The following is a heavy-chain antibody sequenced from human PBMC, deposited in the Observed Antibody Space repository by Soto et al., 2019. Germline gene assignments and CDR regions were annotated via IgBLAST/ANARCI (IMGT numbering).Heavy chain of an antibody. Sequence: GGSLRLSCAASGFTFSNYAMNWVRQAPGKGLEWVSAISGGGGSTDYADSVKGRFTISRDISKNTLFLQMNSLRAEDTAVYYCATDYYGMDVWGQGTTVTVS. CDR3: ATDYYGMDV. J-gene: IGHJ6*02. CDR1: GFTFSNYA. CDR2: ISGGGGST. V-gene: IGHV3-23*01.